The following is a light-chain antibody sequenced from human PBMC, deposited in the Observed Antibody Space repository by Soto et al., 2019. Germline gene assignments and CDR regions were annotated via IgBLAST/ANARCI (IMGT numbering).Light chain of an antibody. CDR2: DAS. J-gene: IGKJ1*01. V-gene: IGKV1-5*01. CDR3: QQYNSYSWT. Sequence: DIQMTQSPSTLSASVVDRVLITCRASQSISSWLAWYQQKPGKAPKLLIYDASSLESGVPSRFSGSGSGTEFTLTISSLQPDDFATYYCQQYNSYSWTFGQGTKVDI. CDR1: QSISSW.